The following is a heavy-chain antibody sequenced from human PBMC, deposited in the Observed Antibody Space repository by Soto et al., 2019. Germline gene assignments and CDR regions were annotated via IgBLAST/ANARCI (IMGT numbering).Heavy chain of an antibody. CDR3: TREIVTAGGNNYFDP. J-gene: IGHJ5*01. V-gene: IGHV4-4*02. CDR2: VYHTGDT. D-gene: IGHD2-21*02. CDR1: GGTVASSHW. Sequence: SETLSLTCGVSGGTVASSHWWSWVRQSPGGGLEWIGNVYHTGDTNFNPSLQSRVTISVDKSNNQFSLRLNSLTAADTAVYFCTREIVTAGGNNYFDPWGPGTLVTVSS.